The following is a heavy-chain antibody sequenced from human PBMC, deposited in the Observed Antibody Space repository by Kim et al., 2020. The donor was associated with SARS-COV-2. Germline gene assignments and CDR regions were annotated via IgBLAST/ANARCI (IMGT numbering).Heavy chain of an antibody. V-gene: IGHV3-23*01. D-gene: IGHD6-13*01. J-gene: IGHJ4*02. CDR3: ANLAIAAATDEFDY. Sequence: DSVKGRFTISRDNAKNTRYLQMNRLRAEDTGVYYCANLAIAAATDEFDYWGQGTLVTVSS.